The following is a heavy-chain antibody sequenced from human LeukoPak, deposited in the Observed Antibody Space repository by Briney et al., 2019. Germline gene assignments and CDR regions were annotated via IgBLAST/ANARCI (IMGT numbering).Heavy chain of an antibody. Sequence: PSQTLSLTCTVSGGSISSSSYYWGWIRQPPGKGLEWIGSIYYSGSTYYNPSLKSRVTISVDTSKNQFSLKLSSVTAADTAVYYCARAPQQQLGPSTKYYFDYWGQGTLVTVSS. V-gene: IGHV4-39*07. CDR1: GGSISSSSYY. CDR3: ARAPQQQLGPSTKYYFDY. J-gene: IGHJ4*02. D-gene: IGHD6-13*01. CDR2: IYYSGST.